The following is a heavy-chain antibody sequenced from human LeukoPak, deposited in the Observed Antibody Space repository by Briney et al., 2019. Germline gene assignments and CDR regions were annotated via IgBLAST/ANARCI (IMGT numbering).Heavy chain of an antibody. D-gene: IGHD3-10*01. CDR3: ARTRYYYGSRSYGAPYYFDY. J-gene: IGHJ4*02. Sequence: PSGTLSLTCAVYGGSFSGYYWSWIRQPPGKGLEWIGEINHSGSTNYNPSLKSRVTISVDTSKNQFSLKLSSVTAADTAVYYCARTRYYYGSRSYGAPYYFDYWGQGTLVTVSS. V-gene: IGHV4-34*01. CDR1: GGSFSGYY. CDR2: INHSGST.